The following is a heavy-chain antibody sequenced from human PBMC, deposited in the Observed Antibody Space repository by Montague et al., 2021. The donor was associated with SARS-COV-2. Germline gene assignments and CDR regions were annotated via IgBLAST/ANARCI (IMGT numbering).Heavy chain of an antibody. V-gene: IGHV2-5*02. CDR3: AHSGCPYCNGGSGSPEH. CDR2: IYWDDDK. D-gene: IGHD2-15*01. CDR1: GFSLSTSGVG. Sequence: PALVNPTQTLTLTCTFAGFSLSTSGVGVGWIRQPPGKAPEWLALIYWDDDKRYRPSLKSRLTITKDASANQVVLTMTNMDPADTGTYYCAHSGCPYCNGGSGSPEHWGQGTPVTVSS. J-gene: IGHJ1*01.